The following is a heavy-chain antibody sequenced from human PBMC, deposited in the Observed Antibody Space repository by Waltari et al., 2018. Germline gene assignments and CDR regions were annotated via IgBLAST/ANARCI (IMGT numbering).Heavy chain of an antibody. CDR2: IYYSGST. D-gene: IGHD2-15*01. CDR1: GGSISSGDYY. Sequence: QVQLQESGPGLVKPSQTLSLTCTVSGGSISSGDYYWSWIRQPPGKGLEWIGYIYYSGSTYYNPSLKSRVTISVDTSKNQFSLKRSSVTAADTAVYYCARERGPYCSGGSCYSGDYWGQGTLVTVSS. V-gene: IGHV4-30-4*08. CDR3: ARERGPYCSGGSCYSGDY. J-gene: IGHJ4*02.